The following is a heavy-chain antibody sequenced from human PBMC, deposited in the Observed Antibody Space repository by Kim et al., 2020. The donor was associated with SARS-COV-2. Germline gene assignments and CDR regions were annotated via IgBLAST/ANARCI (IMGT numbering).Heavy chain of an antibody. Sequence: SVKVSCKDSGGTFSSYAISWVRQAPGQGLEWMGGIIPIFGTANYAQKFQGRVTITADESTSTAYMELSSLRPEETAVYYCSSGPNTKGGMWFREFPGNYYMDVWSKGTTVTVSS. CDR1: GGTFSSYA. V-gene: IGHV1-69*13. CDR2: IIPIFGTA. CDR3: SSGPNTKGGMWFREFPGNYYMDV. D-gene: IGHD3-10*01. J-gene: IGHJ6*03.